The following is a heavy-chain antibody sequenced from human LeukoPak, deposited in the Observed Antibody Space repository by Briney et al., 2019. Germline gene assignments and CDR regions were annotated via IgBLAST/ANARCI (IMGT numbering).Heavy chain of an antibody. D-gene: IGHD6-13*01. Sequence: GSLRLSCTASGFTFGDYAMSWVRQAPGKGLEWVGFIRSKAYGGTTEYAASVKGRFTISRDDSKSIAYLQMNSLKTEDTAVYYCTRGSSSSWYIFQHWGQGTLVTVSS. CDR1: GFTFGDYA. CDR3: TRGSSSSWYIFQH. CDR2: IRSKAYGGTT. J-gene: IGHJ1*01. V-gene: IGHV3-49*04.